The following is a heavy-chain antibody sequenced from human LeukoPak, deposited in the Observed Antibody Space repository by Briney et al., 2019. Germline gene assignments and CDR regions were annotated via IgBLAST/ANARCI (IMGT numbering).Heavy chain of an antibody. Sequence: SETLSLTCNVSGDSIKSHYWSWIRRPPGKGPEWIGYIFYTGDTYYNPSLKSRVTISVDTSKSQFSLNLTSVTAADTAVYYCASYLSGTTSSTPRFDSWGRGVLVTVSS. CDR3: ASYLSGTTSSTPRFDS. CDR2: IFYTGDT. CDR1: GDSIKSHY. J-gene: IGHJ4*02. V-gene: IGHV4-59*11. D-gene: IGHD3-10*01.